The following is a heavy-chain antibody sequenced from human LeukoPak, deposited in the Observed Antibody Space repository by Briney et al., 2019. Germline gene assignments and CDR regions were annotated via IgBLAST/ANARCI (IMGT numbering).Heavy chain of an antibody. CDR2: ISGSGGST. V-gene: IGHV3-23*01. CDR1: GFTFSSYA. Sequence: GGSLRLSCAASGFTFSSYAMSWVRQAPGKGLEWVSAISGSGGSTYYADSVKGRFTISRDNSKNTLYLQMNSLRAEDTAVYYCAKSRYCSSTSCLYFDYWGQGTPVTVSS. CDR3: AKSRYCSSTSCLYFDY. D-gene: IGHD2-2*01. J-gene: IGHJ4*02.